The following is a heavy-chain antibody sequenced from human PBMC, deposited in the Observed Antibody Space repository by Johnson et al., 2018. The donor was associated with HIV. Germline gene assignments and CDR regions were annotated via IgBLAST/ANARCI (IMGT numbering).Heavy chain of an antibody. J-gene: IGHJ3*02. Sequence: QVQLVESGGGVVQPGGSLRLSCAASGLTLSRCDMHWVRQAPGKGLEWVAFIRYDGSNKYYADSVKGRFTISRDNSKNTLYLQMNSLRAEDTAVYYCAREDQNWNYDHAFDIWGQGTMVTVSS. V-gene: IGHV3-30*02. CDR2: IRYDGSNK. D-gene: IGHD1-7*01. CDR3: AREDQNWNYDHAFDI. CDR1: GLTLSRCD.